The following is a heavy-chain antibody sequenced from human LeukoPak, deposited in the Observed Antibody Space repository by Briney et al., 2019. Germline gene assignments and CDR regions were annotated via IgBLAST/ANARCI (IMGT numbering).Heavy chain of an antibody. V-gene: IGHV3-48*03. CDR2: ISVSGTTI. D-gene: IGHD2-8*02. J-gene: IGHJ4*02. CDR1: GFTFSDYE. Sequence: GGSLRLSCAASGFTFSDYEMNWVRQAPGKGLEWLSHISVSGTTIHYADSVRGRFTISRDNSKSTLSLQMNSLRAEDTAIYYCATYRQVLLPFESWGQGTLVTVSS. CDR3: ATYRQVLLPFES.